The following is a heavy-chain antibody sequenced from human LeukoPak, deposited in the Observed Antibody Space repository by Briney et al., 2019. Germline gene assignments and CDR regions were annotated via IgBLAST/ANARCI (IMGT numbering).Heavy chain of an antibody. CDR2: IGASGDSI. CDR3: AKIPDVSDY. Sequence: GGSLRLSCAVSGFTFSSYAMIWVRQAPGRGLVWVSSIGASGDSIYYTDSVKGRFTISRDNSKNTLYLQMSSLRVEDTAVYYCAKIPDVSDYWGQGTLVTVSS. D-gene: IGHD5/OR15-5a*01. V-gene: IGHV3-23*01. CDR1: GFTFSSYA. J-gene: IGHJ4*02.